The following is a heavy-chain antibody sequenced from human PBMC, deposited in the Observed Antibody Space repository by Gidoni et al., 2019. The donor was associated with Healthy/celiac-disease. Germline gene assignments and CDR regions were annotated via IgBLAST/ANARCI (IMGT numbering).Heavy chain of an antibody. J-gene: IGHJ4*02. CDR2: IIPIFGTA. D-gene: IGHD1-1*01. CDR1: GGTFRSYA. Sequence: QVQLVQSGAAVKKPGSSVKVSCKASGGTFRSYAIRWVRQAPGQGLEWMGGIIPIFGTANYAQKFQGRVTITADKSTSTAYMELSSLRSEDTAVYYCARDSRLEPKGGFDYWGQGTLVTVSS. V-gene: IGHV1-69*06. CDR3: ARDSRLEPKGGFDY.